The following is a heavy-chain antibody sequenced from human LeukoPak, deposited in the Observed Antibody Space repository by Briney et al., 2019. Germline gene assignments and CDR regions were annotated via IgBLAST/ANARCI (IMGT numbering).Heavy chain of an antibody. CDR3: ASYSSSSLYYYYGMDV. Sequence: GASVTVSCTASGYTFTSYDINWVRQAPGQGLEWMGWMNPNSGNTGYAQKFQGRVTMTRNTSISTAYMELSSLRSEDTAMYYCASYSSSSLYYYYGMDVWGQGTTVTVSS. CDR1: GYTFTSYD. D-gene: IGHD6-6*01. J-gene: IGHJ6*02. CDR2: MNPNSGNT. V-gene: IGHV1-8*01.